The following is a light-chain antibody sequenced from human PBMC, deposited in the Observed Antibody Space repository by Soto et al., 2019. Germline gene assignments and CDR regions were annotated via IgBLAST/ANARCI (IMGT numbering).Light chain of an antibody. J-gene: IGLJ1*01. CDR3: SSYAGSSNV. CDR1: SSDVGGYNY. Sequence: QSVLTQPPSAPGSPGQSVAISCTGTSSDVGGYNYVSWYQQHPGKAPKLMIYEVNKRPSGVPDRFSGSKSGNTASLTVSGLQAEDEADYYCSSYAGSSNVFGTRTKVTDL. CDR2: EVN. V-gene: IGLV2-8*01.